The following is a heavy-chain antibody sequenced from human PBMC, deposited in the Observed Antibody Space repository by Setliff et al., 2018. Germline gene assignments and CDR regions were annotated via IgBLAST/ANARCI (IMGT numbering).Heavy chain of an antibody. J-gene: IGHJ4*02. CDR3: AGSTVTQVDY. CDR1: GASISTTYYY. D-gene: IGHD4-17*01. Sequence: SETLSLTCSVSGASISTTYYYWSWIRQPPGKGLEWIGEINHSGSTNYNPSLKSRVTISVDTSKNQFSLNLSSVTAADTAVYYCAGSTVTQVDYWGQGTLVTVSS. CDR2: INHSGST. V-gene: IGHV4-39*07.